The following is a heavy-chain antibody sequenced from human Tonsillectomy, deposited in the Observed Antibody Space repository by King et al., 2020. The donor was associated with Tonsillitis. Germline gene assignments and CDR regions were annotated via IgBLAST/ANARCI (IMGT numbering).Heavy chain of an antibody. V-gene: IGHV3-73*01. CDR2: IRSKANSYAT. CDR3: TRASSSSYSFDY. D-gene: IGHD6-6*01. CDR1: GFTFSGSA. J-gene: IGHJ4*02. Sequence: VQLVESGGGLVQPGGSLKLSCAASGFTFSGSAMHWVRQASGKGLEWVGRIRSKANSYATAYAASVKGRFTISRDDSKNTAYLQMNSLKTEDTAVYYCTRASSSSYSFDYWGQGTLVTVSS.